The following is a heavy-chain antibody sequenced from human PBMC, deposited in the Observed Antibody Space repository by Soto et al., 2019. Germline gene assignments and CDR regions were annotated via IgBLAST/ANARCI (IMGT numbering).Heavy chain of an antibody. CDR2: INHSGST. V-gene: IGHV4-34*01. Sequence: QVQLQQWRAGLLKPSETLSLTCAVYGGSFSGYYWSWSRKPPGKGLEWIGEINHSGSTNYNPSLKSRVTISVDTSKNQFSLKLSSVTAADTAVYYCARGGLARLRFLEWFLTSYCMDVWGPGTTVTFSS. D-gene: IGHD3-3*01. CDR3: ARGGLARLRFLEWFLTSYCMDV. J-gene: IGHJ6*02. CDR1: GGSFSGYY.